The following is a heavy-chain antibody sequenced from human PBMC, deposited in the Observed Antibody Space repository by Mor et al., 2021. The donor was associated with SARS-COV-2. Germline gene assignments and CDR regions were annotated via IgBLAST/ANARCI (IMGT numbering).Heavy chain of an antibody. V-gene: IGHV4-31*02. CDR3: ARDGWFGVGIWFDP. J-gene: IGHJ5*02. Sequence: KSRVTISVDTSKNQFSLKLSSVTAADTAVYYCARDGWFGVGIWFDPWGQGTLVTVSS. D-gene: IGHD3-10*01.